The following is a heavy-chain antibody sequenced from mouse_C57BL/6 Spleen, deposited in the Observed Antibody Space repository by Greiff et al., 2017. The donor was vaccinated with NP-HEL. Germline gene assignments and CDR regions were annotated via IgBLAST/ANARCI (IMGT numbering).Heavy chain of an antibody. J-gene: IGHJ3*01. CDR3: ARGDFPGPGFAY. D-gene: IGHD3-3*01. CDR1: GYTFTSYW. CDR2: IDPNSGGT. V-gene: IGHV1-72*01. Sequence: VQLQQPGAELVKPGASVKLSCKASGYTFTSYWMHWVKQRPGRGREWIGRIDPNSGGTKYNEKFKSKATLTVDKPSSPAYMQLSSLTSEDSAVYYCARGDFPGPGFAYWGQGTLVTVSA.